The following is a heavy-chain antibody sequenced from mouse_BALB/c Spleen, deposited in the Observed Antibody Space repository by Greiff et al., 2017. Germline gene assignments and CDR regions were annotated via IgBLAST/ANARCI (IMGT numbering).Heavy chain of an antibody. Sequence: LQQPGAELVKPGASVKMSCKASGYTFTSYNMHWVKQTPGQGLEWIGAIYPGNGDTSYNQKFKGKATLTADKSSSTAYMQLSSLTSEDSAVYYCASYYDYDWFAYWGQGTLVTVSA. D-gene: IGHD2-4*01. CDR3: ASYYDYDWFAY. V-gene: IGHV1-12*01. CDR1: GYTFTSYN. J-gene: IGHJ3*01. CDR2: IYPGNGDT.